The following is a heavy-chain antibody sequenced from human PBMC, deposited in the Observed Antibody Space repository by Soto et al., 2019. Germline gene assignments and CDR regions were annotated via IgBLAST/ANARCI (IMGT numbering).Heavy chain of an antibody. CDR1: GGSISSGGYY. CDR3: ARFADRIYYYDSSGYRTWFDP. D-gene: IGHD3-22*01. Sequence: SETLSLTCTVSGGSISSGGYYWSWIRQPPGKGLEWIGEINHSGSTNYNPSLKSRVTISVDTSKNQFSLKLSSVTAADTAVYYCARFADRIYYYDSSGYRTWFDPWGQGTLVTVS. J-gene: IGHJ5*02. V-gene: IGHV4-39*07. CDR2: INHSGST.